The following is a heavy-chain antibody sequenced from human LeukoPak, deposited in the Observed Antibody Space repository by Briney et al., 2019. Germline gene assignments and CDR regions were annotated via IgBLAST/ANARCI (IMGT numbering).Heavy chain of an antibody. V-gene: IGHV1-18*01. CDR1: GYTFTSYG. J-gene: IGHJ4*02. CDR3: ARDNDYGSGSYYNV. D-gene: IGHD3-10*01. Sequence: ASVKVSCKASGYTFTSYGISWVRQAPGQGLEWMGWISAYNGNTNYTQKFQGRVTVTTDTSTSTAYMELRSLRSDDTAVYYCARDNDYGSGSYYNVWGQGTLVTVSS. CDR2: ISAYNGNT.